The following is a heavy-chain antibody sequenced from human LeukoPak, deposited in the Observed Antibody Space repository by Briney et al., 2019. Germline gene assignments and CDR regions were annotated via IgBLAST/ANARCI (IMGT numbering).Heavy chain of an antibody. J-gene: IGHJ4*02. Sequence: GGSLRLSCAASGFTFSSYAMNWVRQAPGKGLEWVSFMSSSGSYIYYADSVKGRFTVSRDNAKNSLYLQMNSLRAEDTAVYYCARDLTTSMAYYFDCWGQGTLVTVSS. CDR1: GFTFSSYA. CDR2: MSSSGSYI. D-gene: IGHD5-18*01. V-gene: IGHV3-21*01. CDR3: ARDLTTSMAYYFDC.